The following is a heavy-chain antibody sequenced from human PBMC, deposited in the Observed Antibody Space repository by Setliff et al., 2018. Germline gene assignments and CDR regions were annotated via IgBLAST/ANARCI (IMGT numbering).Heavy chain of an antibody. Sequence: KPSETLSLTCTVSGGSISSYYWSWIRQPAGKGLEWIGHIHIGGSANYNPSLKSRVTMSIDTSKNQFSLKLNSVTAADMAVYYCAREQWLDPPGYYHMDVWAKGTTVTVSS. V-gene: IGHV4-4*07. J-gene: IGHJ6*03. CDR2: IHIGGSA. D-gene: IGHD6-19*01. CDR3: AREQWLDPPGYYHMDV. CDR1: GGSISSYY.